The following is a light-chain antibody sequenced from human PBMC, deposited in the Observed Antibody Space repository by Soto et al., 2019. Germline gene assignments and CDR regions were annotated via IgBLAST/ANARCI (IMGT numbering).Light chain of an antibody. CDR1: QSISSY. J-gene: IGKJ4*01. Sequence: DLPMTQSPSSLSASVGDRVTITCRASQSISSYLNWYQQKPGKAPKLLIYAASSFQSGVPSRFSGSVSGTDFTLTISSLQPEDFATYYCQQSYSTPLTFGGGTKVESK. CDR2: AAS. V-gene: IGKV1-39*01. CDR3: QQSYSTPLT.